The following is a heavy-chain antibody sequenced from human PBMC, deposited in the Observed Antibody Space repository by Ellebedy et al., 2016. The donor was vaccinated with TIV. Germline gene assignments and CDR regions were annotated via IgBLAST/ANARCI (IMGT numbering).Heavy chain of an antibody. D-gene: IGHD3-10*01. CDR1: GFTFNSYV. V-gene: IGHV3-30*01. J-gene: IGHJ6*02. CDR2: ISYDGGSK. CDR3: ARGGYGSGSYWYNFYGMDV. Sequence: PGGSLRLSCAASGFTFNSYVMSWVRQAPGKGLQWVAVISYDGGSKYYADSVKGRFTISRDNSKNTLYLQMNSLRPEDTAVHYCARGGYGSGSYWYNFYGMDVWGQGTTVTVSS.